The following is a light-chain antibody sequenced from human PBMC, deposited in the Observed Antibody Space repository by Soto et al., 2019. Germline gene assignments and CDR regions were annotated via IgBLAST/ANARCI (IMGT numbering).Light chain of an antibody. CDR3: ETWDSNTAV. Sequence: QSVLTQSSSASASLGSSVKLTCTLSSGHSSYIIAWHQQQPGKAPRYLMKLEGSGSYNKGSGVPDRFSGSSSGADRYLTISHLQFEDEADYYCETWDSNTAVFGGGTQLTVL. CDR2: LEGSGSY. J-gene: IGLJ7*01. V-gene: IGLV4-60*02. CDR1: SGHSSYI.